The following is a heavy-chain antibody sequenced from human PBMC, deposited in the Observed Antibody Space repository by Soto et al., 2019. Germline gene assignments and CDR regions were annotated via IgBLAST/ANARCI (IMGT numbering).Heavy chain of an antibody. Sequence: QVQLQESGPGLVKPSETLSLTCTVSGGSISSYYWSWIRQPPGKGLEWIGYIYYSGSTNYNPSLKSRVTISVDTSKNQFALKLSSVTAADTAVYYCARAFLGYSSSVLDYWGQVTLVTVSS. D-gene: IGHD6-13*01. CDR3: ARAFLGYSSSVLDY. CDR1: GGSISSYY. CDR2: IYYSGST. J-gene: IGHJ4*02. V-gene: IGHV4-59*01.